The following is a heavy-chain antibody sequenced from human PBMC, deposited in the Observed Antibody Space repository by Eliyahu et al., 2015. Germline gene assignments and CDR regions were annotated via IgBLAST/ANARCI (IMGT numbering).Heavy chain of an antibody. CDR3: AKPHWNPVADWFGP. CDR1: GFTXRSSA. Sequence: EVQLLESGGALVXPGGSLXLSXXTSGFTXRSSAMSWVRQAPGQGPEWVSSISGAGDTTYYADSVRGRFTISRDNPKNTLYLQMNRLTAEDTAIYYCAKPHWNPVADWFGPWGLGTLVTVSS. J-gene: IGHJ5*02. V-gene: IGHV3-23*01. D-gene: IGHD1-1*01. CDR2: ISGAGDTT.